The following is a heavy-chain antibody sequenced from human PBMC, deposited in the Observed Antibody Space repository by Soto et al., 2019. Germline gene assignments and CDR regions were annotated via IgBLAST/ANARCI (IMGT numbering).Heavy chain of an antibody. V-gene: IGHV4-59*01. J-gene: IGHJ4*02. CDR1: GGSISSYY. Sequence: SETLSLTCTVSGGSISSYYWSWIRQPPGKGLEWIGYIYYSGSTNYNPSLKSRVTISVDTSKNQFSLKVNSVTAADTAVYYCARESYYGSGATVVAYWGQGTLVTVS. CDR3: ARESYYGSGATVVAY. CDR2: IYYSGST. D-gene: IGHD3-10*01.